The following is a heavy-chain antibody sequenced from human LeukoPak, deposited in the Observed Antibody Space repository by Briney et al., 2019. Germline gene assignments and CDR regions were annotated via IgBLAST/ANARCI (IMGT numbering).Heavy chain of an antibody. CDR3: ARLYSSFDAFDI. Sequence: ASVKVSCKASGGTFSSYAISWVRQAPGQGLEWMGGIIPIFGTANYAQKFQGRVTITADESTSTAYMELSSLRSEDTAVYYCARLYSSFDAFDIWGQGTMVTVSS. CDR1: GGTFSSYA. V-gene: IGHV1-69*13. J-gene: IGHJ3*02. D-gene: IGHD6-6*01. CDR2: IIPIFGTA.